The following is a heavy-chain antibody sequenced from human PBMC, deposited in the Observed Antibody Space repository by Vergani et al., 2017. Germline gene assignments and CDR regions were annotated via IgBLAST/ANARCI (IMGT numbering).Heavy chain of an antibody. CDR3: VYRKTECVSTGCLYPFCYYCDMDV. J-gene: IGHJ6*03. V-gene: IGHV2-5*04. CDR2: MYWNDDQ. Sequence: QITLKESGPTLVKPTQTLTLTCTFSCFSLNTRGVSVAWIRQPPGKTLDWLALMYWNDDQHYRSSLNNRVTITKDTSKNQVVLTMTNMEYVDTGTYYCVYRKTECVSTGCLYPFCYYCDMDVWGKGTTVTVSS. CDR1: CFSLNTRGVS. D-gene: IGHD3-16*01.